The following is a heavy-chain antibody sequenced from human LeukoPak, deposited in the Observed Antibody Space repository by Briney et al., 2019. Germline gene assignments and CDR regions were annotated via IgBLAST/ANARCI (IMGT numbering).Heavy chain of an antibody. Sequence: SETLSLTCAVSGYSISSGYYWGWIRQPPGKGLVWIGSIYHSGSTYYNPSLKSRVTISVDTSKNQFSLKLSSVTAADTAVYYCASLTYYDFWSGSYYMDVWGKGTTVTVSS. J-gene: IGHJ6*03. V-gene: IGHV4-38-2*01. CDR2: IYHSGST. CDR1: GYSISSGYY. CDR3: ASLTYYDFWSGSYYMDV. D-gene: IGHD3-3*01.